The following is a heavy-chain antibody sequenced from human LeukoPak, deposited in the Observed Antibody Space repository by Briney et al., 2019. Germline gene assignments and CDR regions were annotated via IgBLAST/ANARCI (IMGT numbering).Heavy chain of an antibody. V-gene: IGHV3-9*01. Sequence: PGRSLRLSCAASGFTFDDYAMHWVRQAPGKGLEWVSGISWNSGSIGYADSVKGRFTISRDNSQNTLYLQMNSLSAEDTAVYYCAKGHSGSYSPLFHYWGQGTLVTVSS. CDR2: ISWNSGSI. D-gene: IGHD3-10*01. J-gene: IGHJ4*02. CDR3: AKGHSGSYSPLFHY. CDR1: GFTFDDYA.